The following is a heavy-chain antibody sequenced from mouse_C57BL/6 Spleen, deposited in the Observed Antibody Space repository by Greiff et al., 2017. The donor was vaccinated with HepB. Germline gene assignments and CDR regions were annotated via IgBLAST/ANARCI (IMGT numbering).Heavy chain of an antibody. V-gene: IGHV1-81*01. CDR2: IYPRSGNT. CDR3: AREGLGRDFDY. CDR1: GYTFTSYG. J-gene: IGHJ2*01. D-gene: IGHD4-1*01. Sequence: VQLQQSGAELARPGASVKLSCKASGYTFTSYGISWVKQRTGQGLEWIGEIYPRSGNTYYNEKFKGKATLTADKSSSTAYMELRSLTSEDSAVYFCAREGLGRDFDYWGQGTTLTVSS.